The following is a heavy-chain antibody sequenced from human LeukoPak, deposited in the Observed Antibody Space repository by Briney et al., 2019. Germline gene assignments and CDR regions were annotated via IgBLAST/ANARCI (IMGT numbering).Heavy chain of an antibody. D-gene: IGHD3-3*01. J-gene: IGHJ4*02. CDR2: ISYSGNT. CDR3: ARDAAYDFWSGVRDFWSGHFDDY. CDR1: GGSIISSDYH. V-gene: IGHV4-39*02. Sequence: SETLSLTCAVSGGSIISSDYHWGWVRQPPGKGLEWIGTISYSGNTDYNPSLRSRVTISVDTSNNQFSLRLGSVTAADTAVYHCARDAAYDFWSGVRDFWSGHFDDYWGQGTLVTVSS.